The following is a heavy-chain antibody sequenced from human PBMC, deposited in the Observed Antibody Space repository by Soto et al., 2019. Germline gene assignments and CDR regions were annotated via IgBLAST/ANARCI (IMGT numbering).Heavy chain of an antibody. Sequence: PSQTVSLTCAISGDSVSSNSAAWDWIRQSPSRGLEWLGRTYYRSKWYNDYAVSVKSRITINPDTSKNQFSLQLNSVTPEDTAVYYCARDPVGATTYYYYGMDVWGQGTTVTVSS. CDR2: TYYRSKWYN. CDR3: ARDPVGATTYYYYGMDV. D-gene: IGHD1-26*01. J-gene: IGHJ6*02. V-gene: IGHV6-1*01. CDR1: GDSVSSNSAA.